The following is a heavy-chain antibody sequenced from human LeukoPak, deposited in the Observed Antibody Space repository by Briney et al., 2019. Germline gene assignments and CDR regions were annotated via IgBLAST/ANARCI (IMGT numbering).Heavy chain of an antibody. D-gene: IGHD2-2*01. J-gene: IGHJ4*02. V-gene: IGHV4-34*01. Sequence: SETLSLTCAVYGGSFSGYYWSWIRQPPGKGLEWIGEINHSGSTNYNPSLKSRVTISVDTSKNQFSLKLSSVTAADTAVYYCARGGYPDIVVVPAAMKGISYFDYWGQGTLVTVSS. CDR3: ARGGYPDIVVVPAAMKGISYFDY. CDR2: INHSGST. CDR1: GGSFSGYY.